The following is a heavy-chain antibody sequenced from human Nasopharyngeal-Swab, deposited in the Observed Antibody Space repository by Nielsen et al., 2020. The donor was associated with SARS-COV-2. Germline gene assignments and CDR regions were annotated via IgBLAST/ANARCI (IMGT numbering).Heavy chain of an antibody. D-gene: IGHD3-16*01. Sequence: GGSLRFSCAASGFTFRSYWMHWVRQVPGKGLVWVSRINEDGSITNYADSVEGRFTISRDNAKNTLFLHMNSLRAEDTAVYYCGRDLGGRFSTWGQGTLVTASS. V-gene: IGHV3-74*01. J-gene: IGHJ5*02. CDR2: INEDGSIT. CDR3: GRDLGGRFST. CDR1: GFTFRSYW.